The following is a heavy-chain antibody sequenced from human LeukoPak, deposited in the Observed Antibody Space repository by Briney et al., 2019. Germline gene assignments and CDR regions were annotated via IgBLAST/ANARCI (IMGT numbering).Heavy chain of an antibody. D-gene: IGHD4-17*01. CDR1: GGSIGSGDYY. J-gene: IGHJ5*02. CDR3: ARRNDYGDYGERSWFDP. V-gene: IGHV4-30-4*01. Sequence: PSETLSLTCTGSGGSIGSGDYYWSWIRQPPGKGLEWIGYIYYSGSTYYKPSLKSRVTISVDTSKNQFSLKLTSVTAADTAVYYCARRNDYGDYGERSWFDPWGQGTLVTVSS. CDR2: IYYSGST.